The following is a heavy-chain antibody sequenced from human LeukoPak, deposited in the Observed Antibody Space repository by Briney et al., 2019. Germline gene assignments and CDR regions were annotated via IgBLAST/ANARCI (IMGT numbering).Heavy chain of an antibody. CDR1: GFTFSSSS. CDR3: GKDRYGDYPDN. J-gene: IGHJ4*02. CDR2: ISYDGSNK. V-gene: IGHV3-30*18. Sequence: QVGGALGSSCAAPGFTFSSSSRHGVRPAPGRGLGGVAVISYDGSNKYYADSVKGRLTISRDNSKNTLYLQMNSLRAKDTAVYYCGKDRYGDYPDNWGQGTLVTVSS. D-gene: IGHD4-17*01.